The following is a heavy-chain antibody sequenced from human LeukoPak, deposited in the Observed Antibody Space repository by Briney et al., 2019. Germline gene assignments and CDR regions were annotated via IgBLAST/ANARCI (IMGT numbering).Heavy chain of an antibody. J-gene: IGHJ3*02. CDR3: ARQPITIFGVVTPLGAFDI. CDR2: INHSGST. CDR1: GGSFSGYY. D-gene: IGHD3-3*01. Sequence: SEALSLTCAVYGGSFSGYYWSWIRQPPGKGLEWIGEINHSGSTNYNPSLKSRVTISVDTSKNQFSLKLSSVTAADTAVYYCARQPITIFGVVTPLGAFDIWGQGTMVTVSS. V-gene: IGHV4-34*01.